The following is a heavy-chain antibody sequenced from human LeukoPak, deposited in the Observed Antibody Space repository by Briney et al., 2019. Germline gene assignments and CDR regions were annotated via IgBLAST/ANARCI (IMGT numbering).Heavy chain of an antibody. CDR2: IYYSGST. CDR3: ARSLTTMTPWDFFYNGMDV. J-gene: IGHJ6*02. CDR1: GGSLRTYY. D-gene: IGHD4-17*01. V-gene: IGHV4-59*01. Sequence: SETLSLTCSVSGGSLRTYYWSWIRQPPGKGLEWIAYIYYSGSTNYNPSLTSRVTISVDTSKNQFSLKLTSVTAADTAVYYCARSLTTMTPWDFFYNGMDVWGQGTTVTVSS.